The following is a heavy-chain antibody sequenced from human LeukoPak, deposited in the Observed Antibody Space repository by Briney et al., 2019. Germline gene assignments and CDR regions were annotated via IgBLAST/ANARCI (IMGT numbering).Heavy chain of an antibody. CDR2: IISSSSYI. CDR1: VFTFSSYS. D-gene: IGHD3-3*01. V-gene: IGHV3-21*01. J-gene: IGHJ3*02. Sequence: GGALRVSCAASVFTFSSYSMNWVRQAPGKGLEWVSSIISSSSYIYYAHSLKGRFTISRDNAKNSLYLQMNSLRAEDTAVYYCARDPELRFLEWLLKGAFDIWGQGTMVTVSS. CDR3: ARDPELRFLEWLLKGAFDI.